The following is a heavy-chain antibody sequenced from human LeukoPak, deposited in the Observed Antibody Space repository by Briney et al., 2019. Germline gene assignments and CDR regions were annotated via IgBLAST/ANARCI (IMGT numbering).Heavy chain of an antibody. CDR3: ARADIVVVPAAMGDYYYYYMDV. V-gene: IGHV3-21*01. CDR1: GFTFSSYS. D-gene: IGHD2-2*01. Sequence: GGSLRLSCAASGFTFSSYSMNWVRQAPGKGLEWVPSISSSSSYIYYADSVKGRFTVSRDNAKNSLYLQMNSLRAEDTAVYYCARADIVVVPAAMGDYYYYYMDVWGKGTTVTVSS. J-gene: IGHJ6*03. CDR2: ISSSSSYI.